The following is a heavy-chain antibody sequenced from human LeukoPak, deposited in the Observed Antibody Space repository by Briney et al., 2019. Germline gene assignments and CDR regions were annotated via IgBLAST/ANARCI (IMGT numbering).Heavy chain of an antibody. CDR2: IYHSGST. D-gene: IGHD2-15*01. CDR1: TDSTNTYY. V-gene: IGHV4-59*01. J-gene: IGHJ4*02. Sequence: PSETLSLTCSVSTDSTNTYYWSWIRQSPGKGLEWLGHIYHSGSTDYNPSFKSRVTISLDMSKKEFSLKLTSVTVADTAMYYCVRLRWELLAPYFVQWGQGAFVIVSS. CDR3: VRLRWELLAPYFVQ.